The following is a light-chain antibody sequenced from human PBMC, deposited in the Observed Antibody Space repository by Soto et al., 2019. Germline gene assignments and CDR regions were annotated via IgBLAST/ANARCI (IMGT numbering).Light chain of an antibody. CDR2: GAS. V-gene: IGKV3D-20*02. CDR1: QSVNSNF. J-gene: IGKJ4*01. Sequence: EIVLTQSPGTLSLSPGDRATLSCRASQSVNSNFLAWYQQKPGQAPRLLIYGASSRATGIPDTFSGSGSGTDFTLTISSLEPEDFAVYYCQQRSNWPLTFGGGTKVEIK. CDR3: QQRSNWPLT.